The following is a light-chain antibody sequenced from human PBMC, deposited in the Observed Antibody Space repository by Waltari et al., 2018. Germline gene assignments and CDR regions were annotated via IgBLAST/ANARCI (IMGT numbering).Light chain of an antibody. V-gene: IGKV3-15*01. CDR3: QQYNNWLYT. J-gene: IGKJ2*01. CDR1: QSASTN. Sequence: ERVMTQSPATLSVSPGETATLSCRASQSASTNLAWYQQKAGQAPRLLIYDASIRATGVPARFGVSGAGTEFTLTITGLQSEDFAVYYCQQYNNWLYTFGQGTKLEIK. CDR2: DAS.